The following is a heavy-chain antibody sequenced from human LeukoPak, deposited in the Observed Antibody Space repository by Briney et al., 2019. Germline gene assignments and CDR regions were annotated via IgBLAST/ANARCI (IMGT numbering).Heavy chain of an antibody. D-gene: IGHD3-22*01. CDR3: ARSYDASSGYYGLDY. J-gene: IGHJ4*02. CDR2: ISYDGSNK. Sequence: GGSLRLSCAASGFTFSSYAMHWVRQAPGKGLEWVAVISYDGSNKYYADSVKGRFTISRDNSKNTLYLQMNSLRAEDTAVYYCARSYDASSGYYGLDYWGQGTLVTVSS. CDR1: GFTFSSYA. V-gene: IGHV3-30*04.